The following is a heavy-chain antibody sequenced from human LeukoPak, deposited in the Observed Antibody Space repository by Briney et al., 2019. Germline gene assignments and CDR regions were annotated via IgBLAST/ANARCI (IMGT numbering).Heavy chain of an antibody. CDR3: ASSSQLANYYYYGMDV. V-gene: IGHV1-69*04. Sequence: ASVKVSCKASGYTFTSYGISWVRQAPGQGLEWMGRIIPILGIANYAQKFQGRVTITADKSTSTAYMELSSLRSEDTAVYYCASSSQLANYYYYGMDVWGQGTTVTVSS. CDR2: IIPILGIA. CDR1: GYTFTSYG. J-gene: IGHJ6*02. D-gene: IGHD6-6*01.